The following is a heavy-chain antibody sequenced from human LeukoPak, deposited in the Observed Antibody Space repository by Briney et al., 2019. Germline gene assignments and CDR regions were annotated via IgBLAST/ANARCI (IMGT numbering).Heavy chain of an antibody. D-gene: IGHD1-26*01. CDR2: ISFDGSNK. Sequence: GGSLRLSCAASGFTFSSYGMHWVRQAPGKGLEWVAVISFDGSNKYSADSVKGRFTISRDNSMNTLYLQMNSLRPEDTAVYYCARDVGSGSYLDYWGQGTLVTVSS. CDR3: ARDVGSGSYLDY. CDR1: GFTFSSYG. V-gene: IGHV3-30*03. J-gene: IGHJ4*02.